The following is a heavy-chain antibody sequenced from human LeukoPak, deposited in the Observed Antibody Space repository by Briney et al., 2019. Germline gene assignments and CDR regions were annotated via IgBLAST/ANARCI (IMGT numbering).Heavy chain of an antibody. CDR3: ARISSGYYPVYGMDV. Sequence: SETLSLTCTVSGGSISSYYRSWIRQPPGKGLEWIGYIYYSGSTNYNPSLKSRVTISVDTSKNQFSLKLSSVTAADTAVYYCARISSGYYPVYGMDVWGQGTTVTVSS. CDR2: IYYSGST. V-gene: IGHV4-59*01. J-gene: IGHJ6*02. D-gene: IGHD3-22*01. CDR1: GGSISSYY.